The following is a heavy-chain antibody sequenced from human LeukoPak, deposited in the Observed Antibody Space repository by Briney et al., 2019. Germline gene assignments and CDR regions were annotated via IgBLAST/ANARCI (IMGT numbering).Heavy chain of an antibody. J-gene: IGHJ4*02. D-gene: IGHD2-21*01. V-gene: IGHV3-53*01. CDR3: AREIVGGDLGY. CDR1: GFTVSSNY. CDR2: IYSGGSI. Sequence: GGSLRLSCAASGFTVSSNYMSWVRQAPGKGLEWVSVIYSGGSIYYADSVKGRFTISRDNSKNTLYLQMNSLRAEDTAVYYCAREIVGGDLGYWGQGTLVTVSS.